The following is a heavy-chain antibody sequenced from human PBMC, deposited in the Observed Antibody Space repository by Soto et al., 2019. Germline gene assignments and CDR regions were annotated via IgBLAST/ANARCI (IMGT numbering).Heavy chain of an antibody. J-gene: IGHJ6*02. V-gene: IGHV4-31*03. CDR2: IYYSGST. CDR3: ARDSYDFWSNTTDYYYYYGMDV. Sequence: SETLSLTCTVSGGSISSGGYYWSWIRQHPGKGLEWIGYIYYSGSTYYNPSLKSRVTISVDTSKNQFSLKLSSVTAADTAVYYCARDSYDFWSNTTDYYYYYGMDVWGQGTTVTVSS. CDR1: GGSISSGGYY. D-gene: IGHD3-3*01.